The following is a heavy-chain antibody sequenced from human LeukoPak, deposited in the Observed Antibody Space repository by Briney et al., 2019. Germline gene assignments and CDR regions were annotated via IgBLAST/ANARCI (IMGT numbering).Heavy chain of an antibody. CDR1: GFTFTNFW. V-gene: IGHV3-7*03. Sequence: GGSLRLSCAAPGFTFTNFWMSWVRQAPGKGLEWVANINGDGSDRYYMDSLKGRFTISRDNAKNSLYLQMNSLRVEDTAIYYCAIAYGLDVWGQGTTVTVSS. CDR2: INGDGSDR. J-gene: IGHJ6*02. CDR3: AIAYGLDV.